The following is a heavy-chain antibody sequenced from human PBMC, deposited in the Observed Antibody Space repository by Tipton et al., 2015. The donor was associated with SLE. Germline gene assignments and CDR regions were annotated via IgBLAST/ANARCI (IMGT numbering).Heavy chain of an antibody. CDR1: GGSISSGSYY. D-gene: IGHD1-26*01. CDR3: ARELVGGGKDFFDYFDY. J-gene: IGHJ4*02. Sequence: TLSLTCTVSGGSISSGSYYWTWIWQPAGKGLEWIGRIYTGGSTKYTPSLKSRVTISVDTSKHQFSLRLSSVTAADTAVYYCARELVGGGKDFFDYFDYWGQGTLVTVSS. CDR2: IYTGGST. V-gene: IGHV4-61*02.